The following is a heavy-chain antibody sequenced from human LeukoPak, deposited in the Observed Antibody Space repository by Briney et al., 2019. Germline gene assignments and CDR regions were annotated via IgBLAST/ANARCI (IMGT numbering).Heavy chain of an antibody. V-gene: IGHV1-69*05. Sequence: GASVKVSCKASGGTFSSYAISWVRQAPGQGLEWMGGIIPIFGTANYAQKFQGRVTMTRNTSISTAYMELSSLRSEDTAVYYCARGGDYYESSGEVDYWGQGTLVTVSS. CDR2: IIPIFGTA. CDR1: GGTFSSYA. CDR3: ARGGDYYESSGEVDY. D-gene: IGHD3-22*01. J-gene: IGHJ4*02.